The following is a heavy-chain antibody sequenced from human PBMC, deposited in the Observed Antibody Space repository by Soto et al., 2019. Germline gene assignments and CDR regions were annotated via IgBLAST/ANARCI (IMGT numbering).Heavy chain of an antibody. J-gene: IGHJ5*02. Sequence: EVQLVESGGGLVQPGGSLRLSCAASGFTFSSYWMSWVRQAPGKGLEWVANIKQDGSEKYYVDSVKGRFTISRDNAKNSLYLQMNSLRADDTAVYYCASSFCSGGSCDEDWFDPWGQGTLVTVSS. D-gene: IGHD2-15*01. V-gene: IGHV3-7*01. CDR3: ASSFCSGGSCDEDWFDP. CDR2: IKQDGSEK. CDR1: GFTFSSYW.